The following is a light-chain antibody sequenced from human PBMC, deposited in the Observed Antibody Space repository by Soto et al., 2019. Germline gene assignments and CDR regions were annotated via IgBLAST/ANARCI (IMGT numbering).Light chain of an antibody. Sequence: EIVLTRSPGTLSLSPGERATLSCRASQSVSSSYLAWYQQKPGQAPRLLIYGASSRATGIPDRFSGSGSGTDFTLTISRLEPEDFAVYYCQQHGTSPFTFGPGTKVDIK. V-gene: IGKV3-20*01. J-gene: IGKJ3*01. CDR1: QSVSSSY. CDR3: QQHGTSPFT. CDR2: GAS.